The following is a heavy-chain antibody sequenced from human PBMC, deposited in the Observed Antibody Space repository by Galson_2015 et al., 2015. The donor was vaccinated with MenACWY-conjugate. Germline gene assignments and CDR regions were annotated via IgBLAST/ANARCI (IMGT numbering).Heavy chain of an antibody. V-gene: IGHV1-3*01. J-gene: IGHJ4*02. D-gene: IGHD7-27*01. CDR3: ARIPTWGSSFGYFDY. CDR1: GYTFTSYA. CDR2: INAGNGNT. Sequence: SVKVSCKASGYTFTSYAMHWVRQAPGQRLEWMGWINAGNGNTKYSQKFQGRVTISRDTSASTAYMELSSLRSEDTAVYYCARIPTWGSSFGYFDYWGQGILVAVSS.